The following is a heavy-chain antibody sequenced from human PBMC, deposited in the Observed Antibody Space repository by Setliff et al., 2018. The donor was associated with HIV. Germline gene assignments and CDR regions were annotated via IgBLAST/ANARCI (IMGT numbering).Heavy chain of an antibody. D-gene: IGHD4-4*01. Sequence: PGESLKISCAASGFTFRNYWMHWVRQAPGKGLVWVSRIDGDGSGTSYADSVQGRFTISRDNAKNTLYLQMSSLRAEDTAVYYCVRDITTCWDVWGQGTTVTVSS. CDR1: GFTFRNYW. V-gene: IGHV3-74*01. CDR2: IDGDGSGT. J-gene: IGHJ6*02. CDR3: VRDITTCWDV.